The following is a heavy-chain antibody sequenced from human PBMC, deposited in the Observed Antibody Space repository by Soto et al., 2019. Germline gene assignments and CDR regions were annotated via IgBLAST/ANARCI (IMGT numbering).Heavy chain of an antibody. Sequence: EVRLLESGGALIQPGGSLTLSWAASGITISTYAMNWVRQAPGKGLELVSGISATGTITYYPDSVNGGFTISRDNSKNTLELQINSVSPADTALSYCAREIGAPRGWFDSWGEGTLVTVSS. J-gene: IGHJ5*01. CDR2: ISATGTIT. CDR3: AREIGAPRGWFDS. V-gene: IGHV3-23*01. CDR1: GITISTYA.